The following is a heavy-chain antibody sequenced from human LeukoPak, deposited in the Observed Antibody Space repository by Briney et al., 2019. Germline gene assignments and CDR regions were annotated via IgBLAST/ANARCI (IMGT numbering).Heavy chain of an antibody. Sequence: PGGSLRLSCAASGFTFSSYAMSWVRQAPGKGLEWVSAISGSGGSTYYADSVKGRFTISRDNSKNTLYLQMNSLRAEDTAVYYCAKTVGQWLVRSVMAPSDYWGQGTLVTVSS. CDR1: GFTFSSYA. J-gene: IGHJ4*02. V-gene: IGHV3-23*01. CDR3: AKTVGQWLVRSVMAPSDY. D-gene: IGHD6-19*01. CDR2: ISGSGGST.